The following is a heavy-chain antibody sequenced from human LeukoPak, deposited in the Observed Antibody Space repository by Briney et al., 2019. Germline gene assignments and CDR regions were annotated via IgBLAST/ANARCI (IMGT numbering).Heavy chain of an antibody. CDR2: FYFSGAT. J-gene: IGHJ6*01. V-gene: IGHV4-59*01. CDR1: GNSITMFY. Sequence: PSETLSLTCSLSGNSITMFYWSWVRQPPGRGLEWIGDFYFSGATNYNPSLKSRVTISVDTSKTEFYLKMTSVTAAGTAVYYCARAHEGRGTYYYGMEVWGPGTTVSASS. CDR3: ARAHEGRGTYYYGMEV.